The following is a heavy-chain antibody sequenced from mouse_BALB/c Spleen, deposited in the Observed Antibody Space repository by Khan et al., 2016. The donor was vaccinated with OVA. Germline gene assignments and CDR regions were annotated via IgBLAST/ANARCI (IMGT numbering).Heavy chain of an antibody. CDR2: INPYNDGS. CDR3: SRYASSPYYAMDY. D-gene: IGHD1-1*01. CDR1: GYTFTNYV. Sequence: VRLQQSGPELVKPGASVKMSCKASGYTFTNYVMHWVKQKPGQGLEWIGYINPYNDGSKYNEKFKGKATLTSDRSSSTAYMELTSLTSEDSAVYYCSRYASSPYYAMDYWGQGTSVTVSS. J-gene: IGHJ4*01. V-gene: IGHV1S136*01.